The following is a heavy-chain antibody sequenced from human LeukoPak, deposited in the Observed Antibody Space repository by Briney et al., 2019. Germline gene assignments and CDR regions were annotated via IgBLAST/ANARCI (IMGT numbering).Heavy chain of an antibody. Sequence: SQTLSLTCSVSGDSISSGFYSWGWIRQPAGKGLDWIGRISLNGNSNHNPSLKSRVSLSIDTSRNEFSLRVTSVTVADTGIYYCAREGGGYYANWFDPWGQGTLVTVSS. CDR2: ISLNGNS. J-gene: IGHJ5*02. D-gene: IGHD1-26*01. CDR3: AREGGGYYANWFDP. CDR1: GDSISSGFYS. V-gene: IGHV4-61*02.